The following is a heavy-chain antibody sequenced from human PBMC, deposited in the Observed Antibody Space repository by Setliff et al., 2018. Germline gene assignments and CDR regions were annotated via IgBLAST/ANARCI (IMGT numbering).Heavy chain of an antibody. CDR2: VDPEDGET. CDR1: GYTFTDYY. Sequence: GASVKVSCKASGYTFTDYYMHWVQQAPGKGLEWMGRVDPEDGETIYAEKFQGRVTITADTSTDTAYMELRSLRSDDTAVYYCARDEWELVGLESAFDIWGQGTMVTVSS. J-gene: IGHJ3*02. D-gene: IGHD1-26*01. V-gene: IGHV1-69-2*01. CDR3: ARDEWELVGLESAFDI.